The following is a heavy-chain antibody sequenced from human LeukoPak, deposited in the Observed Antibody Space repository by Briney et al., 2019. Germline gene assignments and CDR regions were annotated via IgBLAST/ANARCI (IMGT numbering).Heavy chain of an antibody. D-gene: IGHD6-13*01. CDR3: AKDFTGYSSSGIDY. CDR1: GFTFSSYA. Sequence: PGGSLRLSCAASGFTFSSYAMSWVRQAPGKGLEWVSAISGSGGSTYYADSVKGRFTISRDNSKNTLYLQMNSLRAEDTAVYYCAKDFTGYSSSGIDYWGQGTLVTVSS. J-gene: IGHJ4*02. CDR2: ISGSGGST. V-gene: IGHV3-23*01.